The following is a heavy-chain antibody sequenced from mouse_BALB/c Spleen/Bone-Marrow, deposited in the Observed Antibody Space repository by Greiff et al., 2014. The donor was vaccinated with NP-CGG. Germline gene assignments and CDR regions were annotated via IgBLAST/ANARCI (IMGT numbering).Heavy chain of an antibody. J-gene: IGHJ3*01. V-gene: IGHV5-4*02. CDR1: GFTFSDYY. CDR3: ARGGAHYYGRGFTY. Sequence: EVQLVESGGNLVKPGGSLKLSCAASGFTFSDYYMYWVRQTPEKRLEWVATISDGGSYTYYPDSEKGRFTISRDNAKNSLYLQMNSLKSEDSAMYYCARGGAHYYGRGFTYWGQGTLVTVSA. D-gene: IGHD1-2*01. CDR2: ISDGGSYT.